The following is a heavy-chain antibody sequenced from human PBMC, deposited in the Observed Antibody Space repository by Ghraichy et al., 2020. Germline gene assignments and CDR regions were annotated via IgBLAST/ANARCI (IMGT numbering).Heavy chain of an antibody. CDR1: GGSISSSSYY. D-gene: IGHD4-17*01. CDR2: IYYSGST. CDR3: ARRAVTTWNY. Sequence: ESLNISCTVSGGSISSSSYYWGWIRQPPGKGLEWIGSIYYSGSTYYNPSLKSRVTISVDTSKNQFSLKLSSVTAADTAVYYCARRAVTTWNYWGQGTLVTVSS. J-gene: IGHJ4*02. V-gene: IGHV4-39*01.